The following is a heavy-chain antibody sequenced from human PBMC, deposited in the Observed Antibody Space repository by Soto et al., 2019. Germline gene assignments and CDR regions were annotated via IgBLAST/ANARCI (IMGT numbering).Heavy chain of an antibody. CDR1: GFTFDDYA. Sequence: PGGSLRLSCAASGFTFDDYAMHWVRQAPGKSLEWVTGISWNSGSIGYADSVKGRFTISRDNAKNSLYLQMNSLRAEDTALFYCAKGRYFDWLFIGGIDYWGQGTLVTVSS. V-gene: IGHV3-9*01. CDR2: ISWNSGSI. CDR3: AKGRYFDWLFIGGIDY. D-gene: IGHD3-9*01. J-gene: IGHJ4*02.